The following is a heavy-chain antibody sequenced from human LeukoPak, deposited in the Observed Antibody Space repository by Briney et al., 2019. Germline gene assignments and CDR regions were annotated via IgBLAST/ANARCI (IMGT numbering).Heavy chain of an antibody. CDR2: VSYDGSNK. CDR3: ARDGYEPALFQNYYSYMDV. Sequence: GRSLRLSCAVSGFTFSSYAMHWVRQAPGQGLEWVAVVSYDGSNKNYADSVKGRCTISRDNSKNTLYLQMNSLRAEDTAVYYCARDGYEPALFQNYYSYMDVWGKGTTVTVSS. D-gene: IGHD2-21*01. V-gene: IGHV3-30*01. J-gene: IGHJ6*03. CDR1: GFTFSSYA.